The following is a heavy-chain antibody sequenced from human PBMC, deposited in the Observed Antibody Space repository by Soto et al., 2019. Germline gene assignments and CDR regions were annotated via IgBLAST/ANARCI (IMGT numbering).Heavy chain of an antibody. CDR2: LIHGGST. Sequence: TLSLTCAIYNSSLGAFHWTWIRQPPGKGLEWIGELIHGGSTNYNPSLKSRVTFSLDTSKSQFSLHVMSVTAADTAVYYCARSPLIYDYVLQTWREVSDSFDVWGRGTSVTVSS. CDR3: ARSPLIYDYVLQTWREVSDSFDV. CDR1: NSSLGAFH. D-gene: IGHD3-10*02. V-gene: IGHV4-34*12. J-gene: IGHJ3*01.